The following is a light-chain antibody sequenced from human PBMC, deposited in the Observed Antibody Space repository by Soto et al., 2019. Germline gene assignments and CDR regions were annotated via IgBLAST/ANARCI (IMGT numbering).Light chain of an antibody. CDR3: SSLAADYNYQYV. V-gene: IGLV2-8*01. CDR1: SSDVGRYNF. J-gene: IGLJ1*01. CDR2: EVT. Sequence: QSVLTQPPSASGSPGQSVTISCTGTSSDVGRYNFVSWYQQHPGKAPKLMIFEVTKRPSGVPDRFSGSKSGNTASLTVSGLQAEDDADYYCSSLAADYNYQYVFGTRSKLTVL.